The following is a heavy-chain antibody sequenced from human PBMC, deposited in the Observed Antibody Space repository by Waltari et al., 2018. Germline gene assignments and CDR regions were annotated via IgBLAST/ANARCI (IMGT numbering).Heavy chain of an antibody. Sequence: QVQLQQWGAGLLKPSETLSLTGDVDGGTCSDYYWSWIRQPPGKGLEWIGEIHHSGNTNYNPSLKSRVIVSIDTSKDQFSLKLTSVTAADTAVYYCARLVVVRSAVGAYYFDYWGQGTLVTVSS. CDR2: IHHSGNT. CDR3: ARLVVVRSAVGAYYFDY. V-gene: IGHV4-34*02. CDR1: GGTCSDYY. D-gene: IGHD2-15*01. J-gene: IGHJ4*02.